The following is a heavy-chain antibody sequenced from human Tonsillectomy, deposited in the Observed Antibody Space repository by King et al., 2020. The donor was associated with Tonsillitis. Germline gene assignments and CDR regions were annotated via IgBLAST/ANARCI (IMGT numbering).Heavy chain of an antibody. Sequence: QLVQSGAEVKKPGESLKISCKGSGYSFTSYWIGWVRQMPGKGLEWMGIIYPGDSDTRYSPSFQCQVTFSADKSISTASLQWSSLKASDTAMYYCARPAGYCSSTSAGCYFEYWGQGTLVTVSS. CDR2: IYPGDSDT. CDR1: GYSFTSYW. V-gene: IGHV5-51*01. D-gene: IGHD2-2*01. CDR3: ARPAGYCSSTSAGCYFEY. J-gene: IGHJ4*02.